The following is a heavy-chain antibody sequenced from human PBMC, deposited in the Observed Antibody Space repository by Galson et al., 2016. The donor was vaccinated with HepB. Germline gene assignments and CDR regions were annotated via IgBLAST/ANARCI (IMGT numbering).Heavy chain of an antibody. CDR2: IGTGDGST. V-gene: IGHV3-23*01. CDR3: AARYGSGTYYGD. Sequence: SLRLSCAASGFTFSDHDMDWVRQAPGKGLEWVSSIGTGDGSTNYVESAKGRFTISKDNSKNTVYLQMNSLRAEDTAVYYCAARYGSGTYYGDWGQGTLVTVSS. J-gene: IGHJ4*02. CDR1: GFTFSDHD. D-gene: IGHD3-10*01.